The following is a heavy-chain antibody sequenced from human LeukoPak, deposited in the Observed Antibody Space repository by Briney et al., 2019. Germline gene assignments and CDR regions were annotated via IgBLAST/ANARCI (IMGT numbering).Heavy chain of an antibody. CDR2: INHSGGP. D-gene: IGHD3-10*01. Sequence: PSETLSLTCAVYGGSFSGYYWSWIRQPPGKGLEWIGEINHSGGPNYNPSLSSRVTISIDTSKNQFSLKLSPVTAADTAVYYCARDLSDYYGSGSYRPIDAFDIWGQGTMVTVSS. V-gene: IGHV4-34*01. CDR3: ARDLSDYYGSGSYRPIDAFDI. J-gene: IGHJ3*02. CDR1: GGSFSGYY.